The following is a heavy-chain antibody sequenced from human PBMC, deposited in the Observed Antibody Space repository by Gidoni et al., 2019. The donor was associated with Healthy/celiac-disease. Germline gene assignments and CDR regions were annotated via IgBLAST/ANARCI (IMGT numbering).Heavy chain of an antibody. V-gene: IGHV3-23*01. CDR2: ISGSGTTT. J-gene: IGHJ6*03. Sequence: EVQLLESGGGLVQPGGSLRLSCAVSGFTFSSYAMTWVRQAPGKGLEWVSGISGSGTTTYYADSVKGRFTTSRENSRNTLYLHMNSLRAEDTAVYYCAKFSGGPLYYYYYMDVWGNGTMVTISS. CDR1: GFTFSSYA. D-gene: IGHD6-19*01. CDR3: AKFSGGPLYYYYYMDV.